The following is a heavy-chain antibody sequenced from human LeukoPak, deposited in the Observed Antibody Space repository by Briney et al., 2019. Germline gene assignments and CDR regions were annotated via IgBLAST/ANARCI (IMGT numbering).Heavy chain of an antibody. CDR1: GFTFSSYA. D-gene: IGHD3-22*01. J-gene: IGHJ3*02. CDR3: AKDYSDSSGYSYLAAFDI. CDR2: ISGSGGRT. V-gene: IGHV3-23*01. Sequence: GGSLRLSCAASGFTFSSYARRWVRQAPGKGVEWVSAISGSGGRTYYADSVKARFTISRDNSKNTLYLQMNSLRAEDTAVYYCAKDYSDSSGYSYLAAFDIWGQGTMVTVSS.